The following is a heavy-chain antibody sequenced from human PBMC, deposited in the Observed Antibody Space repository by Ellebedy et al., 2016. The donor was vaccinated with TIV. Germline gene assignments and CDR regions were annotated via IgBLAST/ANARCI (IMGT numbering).Heavy chain of an antibody. Sequence: GESLKISCAASGLTFSNYAMHWVRQAPGEGLAWVAVISYDGGNIYYADSVKGRFTISRDNSKNTLYLQMDSLRAEDTAVYYCARGHSGGYLASNSDYWGQGTLVTVSS. CDR3: ARGHSGGYLASNSDY. CDR1: GLTFSNYA. CDR2: ISYDGGNI. D-gene: IGHD3-22*01. V-gene: IGHV3-30-3*01. J-gene: IGHJ4*02.